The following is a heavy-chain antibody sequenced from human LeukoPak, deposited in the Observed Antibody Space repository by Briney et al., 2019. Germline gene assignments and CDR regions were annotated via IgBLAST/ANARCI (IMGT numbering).Heavy chain of an antibody. CDR3: VYCSSTSCNWFDP. CDR2: INSVGSST. CDR1: GFTFSSYW. V-gene: IGHV3-74*01. Sequence: PGGSLRLSCAASGFTFSSYWMHWVRQAPGKGLVWVSRINSVGSSTSYADSVKGRFTISRDNAKNTLYLQMNSLRAEDTAVYYCVYCSSTSCNWFDPWGQGTLVTVSS. J-gene: IGHJ5*02. D-gene: IGHD2-2*01.